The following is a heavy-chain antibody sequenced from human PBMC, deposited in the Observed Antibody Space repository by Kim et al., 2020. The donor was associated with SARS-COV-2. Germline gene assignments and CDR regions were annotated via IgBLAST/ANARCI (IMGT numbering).Heavy chain of an antibody. D-gene: IGHD2-2*01. V-gene: IGHV3-21*01. CDR2: ICNSRSYI. J-gene: IGHJ1*01. CDR3: ARGSSSIMDFQH. CDR1: GFTFSSYS. Sequence: GGSLRLSCAASGFTFSSYSMNWVRQAPGKGLEWVSFICNSRSYIYYADSVKGRFTISRDNAKNSLYLQMNSLRAEDTAVYYCARGSSSIMDFQHWGQGTLVTVSS.